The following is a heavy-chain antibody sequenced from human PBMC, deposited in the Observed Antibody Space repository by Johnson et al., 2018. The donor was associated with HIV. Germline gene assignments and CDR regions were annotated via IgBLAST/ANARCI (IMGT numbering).Heavy chain of an antibody. D-gene: IGHD7-27*01. Sequence: VQLVESGGGVVQPGRSLRLSCAASGFTFSNAWMSWVRQAPGKGLEWVGRVKSKTDGGTTDYAAPVKGRFTLSRDDSKNTLYLQMNSLKTEDTAVYYCTTDPWGSDAFDIWGQGTMVTVSS. V-gene: IGHV3-15*01. CDR3: TTDPWGSDAFDI. CDR2: VKSKTDGGTT. J-gene: IGHJ3*02. CDR1: GFTFSNAW.